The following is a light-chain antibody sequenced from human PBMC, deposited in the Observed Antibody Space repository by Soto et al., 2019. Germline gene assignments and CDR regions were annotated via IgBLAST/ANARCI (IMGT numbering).Light chain of an antibody. Sequence: SSELTQAPSVSVSPGQAARITCSGAALSIKYAYWYQQKSGQAPVLVIYEDNKRPSGIPERFSGSSSGTVVTLTISGAQVEDEADYYCCSTDSGGNHWVFGGGTKLTVL. J-gene: IGLJ3*02. CDR1: ALSIKY. V-gene: IGLV3-10*01. CDR2: EDN. CDR3: CSTDSGGNHWV.